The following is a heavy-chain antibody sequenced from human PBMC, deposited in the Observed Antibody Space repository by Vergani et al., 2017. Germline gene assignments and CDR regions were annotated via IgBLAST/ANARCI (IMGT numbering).Heavy chain of an antibody. CDR1: GYTFTSYY. Sequence: QVPLVQSGAEVKKPGASVKVSCKASGYTFTSYYMHWVRQAPGQGLEWMGIINPSGGSTSYAQKFQGRVTMTRDTSTSTVYMELSSLRSEDTAVYYCARDVVSREYDDRYYFDYWGQGTLVTVSS. CDR3: ARDVVSREYDDRYYFDY. D-gene: IGHD2-21*01. V-gene: IGHV1-46*01. CDR2: INPSGGST. J-gene: IGHJ4*02.